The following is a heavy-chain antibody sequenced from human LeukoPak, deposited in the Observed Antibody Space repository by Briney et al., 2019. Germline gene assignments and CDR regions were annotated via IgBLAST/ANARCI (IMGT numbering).Heavy chain of an antibody. J-gene: IGHJ4*02. D-gene: IGHD3-22*01. CDR1: GFTFSNYY. CDR3: ARGESSGYYFFDY. CDR2: IYSGGST. V-gene: IGHV3-66*01. Sequence: PGGSLRLSCAASGFTFSNYYMSWVRQAPGKGLEWVSVIYSGGSTYYADSVKGRFTISRDNSRNTLYLQMNSLRAEDTAVYYCARGESSGYYFFDYWGQGTLVTVSS.